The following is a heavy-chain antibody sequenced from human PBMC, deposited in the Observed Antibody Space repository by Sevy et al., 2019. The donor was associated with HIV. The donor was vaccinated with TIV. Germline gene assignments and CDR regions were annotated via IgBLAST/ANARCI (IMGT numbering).Heavy chain of an antibody. V-gene: IGHV3-7*01. J-gene: IGHJ4*02. CDR2: LNQDGTER. Sequence: GGSLRLSCAASGFSFSTYWMTWVRLAPGKGLEWVATLNQDGTERDYVDSVKGRFTISRDNTKTSLFLQMNSLSAEDTGVYYCAREGLGGFSYSLDCWGQGTLVTVSS. D-gene: IGHD3-16*01. CDR1: GFSFSTYW. CDR3: AREGLGGFSYSLDC.